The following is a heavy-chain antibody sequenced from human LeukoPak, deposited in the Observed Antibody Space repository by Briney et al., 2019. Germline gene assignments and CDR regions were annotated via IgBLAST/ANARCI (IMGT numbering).Heavy chain of an antibody. CDR2: INPNSGGT. CDR1: GYTFTGYY. Sequence: GASVKVSCKASGYTFTGYYMLWVRQAPGQGLEWMGWINPNSGGTNYAQKFQGRVTITADKSTSTAYMELSSLRSEDTAVYYCARGSDYDILTGYSITDYWGQGTLVTVSS. D-gene: IGHD3-9*01. J-gene: IGHJ4*02. V-gene: IGHV1-2*02. CDR3: ARGSDYDILTGYSITDY.